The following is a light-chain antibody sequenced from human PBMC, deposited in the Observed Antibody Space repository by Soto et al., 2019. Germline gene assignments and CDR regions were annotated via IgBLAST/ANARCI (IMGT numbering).Light chain of an antibody. CDR1: QSVSTY. Sequence: DLQMTQSPSSLSASVGDRVTITCRASQSVSTYLNWYQQKPGKAPKLLIYAASSLQSGVPSRFSGSGSGTDFTLTISSLQPEDFATYYCQQSYSMPYTFGQGTKVEIK. CDR3: QQSYSMPYT. CDR2: AAS. V-gene: IGKV1-39*01. J-gene: IGKJ2*01.